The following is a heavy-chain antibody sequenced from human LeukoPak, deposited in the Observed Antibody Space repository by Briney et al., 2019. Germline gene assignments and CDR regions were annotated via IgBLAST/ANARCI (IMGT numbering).Heavy chain of an antibody. J-gene: IGHJ6*02. Sequence: SVKVSCKASGGSFNRYAISWVRQAPGQGLEWMGGIIPIFGTANYAQKFQGRVTITADESTSTAYMELSSLRSEDTAVYYCATSPGWFGEFYYYGMDVWGQGTTVTVSS. V-gene: IGHV1-69*13. CDR1: GGSFNRYA. D-gene: IGHD3-10*01. CDR3: ATSPGWFGEFYYYGMDV. CDR2: IIPIFGTA.